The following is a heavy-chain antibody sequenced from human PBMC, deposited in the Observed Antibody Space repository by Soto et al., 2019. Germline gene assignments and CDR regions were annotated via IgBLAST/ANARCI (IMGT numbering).Heavy chain of an antibody. J-gene: IGHJ6*03. D-gene: IGHD2-15*01. CDR3: ARGSRRTPPLYYYYYMDV. Sequence: QVQLQQWGAGLLKPSETLSLTCAVYGGSFSGYYWSWIRQPPGKGLEWIGEINHSGSTNYNPSLKSRVATSVDTSKNQSSLKLSSVTAADTAVYYCARGSRRTPPLYYYYYMDVWGKGTTVTVSS. V-gene: IGHV4-34*01. CDR2: INHSGST. CDR1: GGSFSGYY.